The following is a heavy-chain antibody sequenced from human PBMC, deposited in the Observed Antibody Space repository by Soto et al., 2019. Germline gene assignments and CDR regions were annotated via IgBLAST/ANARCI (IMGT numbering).Heavy chain of an antibody. J-gene: IGHJ4*02. CDR1: GFTFSSYG. CDR2: ISYDGSNK. D-gene: IGHD3-22*01. CDR3: AKDTYFYDTSGYYIFDY. V-gene: IGHV3-30*18. Sequence: GGSLRLSCAASGFTFSSYGMHWVRQAPGKGLEWVAVISYDGSNKYYADSVKGRFTISRDNSKNTLYLQMNSLRAEDTAVYYCAKDTYFYDTSGYYIFDYWGQGTLVTVSS.